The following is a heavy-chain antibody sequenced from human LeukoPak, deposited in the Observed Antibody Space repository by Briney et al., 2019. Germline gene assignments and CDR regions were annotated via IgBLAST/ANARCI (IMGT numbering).Heavy chain of an antibody. CDR2: INSDASST. D-gene: IGHD3-3*01. V-gene: IGHV3-74*01. Sequence: GGSLRLSCAASGFTFSHFWMSWVRQAPGKGLVWVSRINSDASSTSYADSVKGRFTISRDNAKNTLYLQMNSLRAEDTAVYYCARVDFWSGSYSHLNYWGQGTLVTVSS. CDR3: ARVDFWSGSYSHLNY. CDR1: GFTFSHFW. J-gene: IGHJ4*02.